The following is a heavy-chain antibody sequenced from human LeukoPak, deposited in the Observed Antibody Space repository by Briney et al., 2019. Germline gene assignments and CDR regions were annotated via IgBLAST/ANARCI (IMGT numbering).Heavy chain of an antibody. D-gene: IGHD2-2*01. CDR2: IKQDGSER. CDR1: GFTFSSYW. V-gene: IGHV3-7*01. Sequence: PGGSLRLSCAASGFTFSSYWMSWVRQAPGKGLEWVANIKQDGSERYYVDSVKGRFTISRDNAKNSLYLQMNSLRAEDTAVYYCTSLRTAVPHAGEAYDIWGQGRLVTVSS. J-gene: IGHJ3*02. CDR3: TSLRTAVPHAGEAYDI.